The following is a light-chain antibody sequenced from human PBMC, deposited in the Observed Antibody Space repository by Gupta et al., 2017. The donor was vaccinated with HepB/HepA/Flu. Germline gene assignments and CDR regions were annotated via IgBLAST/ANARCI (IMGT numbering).Light chain of an antibody. CDR3: QQTDSMSIS. CDR2: AAS. V-gene: IGKV1-39*01. Sequence: DIQMTQSPSSLSASVGDRVTISCRASQSISSYLNWYQQKPGRAPNLLIYAASTLQSGVPSRFSGSGSGTDFTLTITRLQPEDFATYYCQQTDSMSISFGQGTRLEIK. J-gene: IGKJ5*01. CDR1: QSISSY.